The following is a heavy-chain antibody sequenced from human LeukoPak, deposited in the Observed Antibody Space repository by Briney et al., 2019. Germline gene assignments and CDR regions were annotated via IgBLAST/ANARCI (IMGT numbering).Heavy chain of an antibody. Sequence: GGSLRLSCAASGFTFSSYSMNWVRQAPGKGLEWVSSISSSSNYIYSADSVKGRFTISRDNAKNSLYLQMNGLRAEDTAVYYCARDPSSGWYLKGWFDPWGQGTLVTVSS. CDR3: ARDPSSGWYLKGWFDP. CDR1: GFTFSSYS. D-gene: IGHD6-19*01. J-gene: IGHJ5*02. CDR2: ISSSSNYI. V-gene: IGHV3-21*01.